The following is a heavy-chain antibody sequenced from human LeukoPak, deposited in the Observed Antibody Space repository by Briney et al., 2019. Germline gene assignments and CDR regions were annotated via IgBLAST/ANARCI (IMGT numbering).Heavy chain of an antibody. CDR2: INTNTGNP. Sequence: ASVKVSCKASGYTFTNYALSWVRQAPGQGLEWMGWINTNTGNPTYAQGFTGRFVFSLDTSVSTAYLQISSLKAEDTAVYYCARDFRNSGRSVYFDYWGQGTLVTVYS. V-gene: IGHV7-4-1*02. CDR3: ARDFRNSGRSVYFDY. J-gene: IGHJ4*02. D-gene: IGHD1-26*01. CDR1: GYTFTNYA.